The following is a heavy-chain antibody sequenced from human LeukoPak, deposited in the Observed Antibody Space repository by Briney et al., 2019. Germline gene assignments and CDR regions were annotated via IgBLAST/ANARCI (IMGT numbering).Heavy chain of an antibody. CDR1: GFTFSSYA. D-gene: IGHD3-3*01. CDR3: AKGPPYYDFWSGYYQLDY. Sequence: GGSLRLSCAASGFTFSSYAMSWVRQAPGKGLEWVSAISGSGGSTYYADSVKGRFTFSRDNSKNTLYLRMNSLRAEDTAVYYCAKGPPYYDFWSGYYQLDYWGQGTLVTVSS. CDR2: ISGSGGST. V-gene: IGHV3-23*01. J-gene: IGHJ4*02.